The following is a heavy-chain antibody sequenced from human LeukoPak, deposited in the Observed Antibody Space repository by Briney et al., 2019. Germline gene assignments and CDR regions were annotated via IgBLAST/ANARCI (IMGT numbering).Heavy chain of an antibody. J-gene: IGHJ3*02. Sequence: GGSLRLSCAASGFTFSSYWMHWVRQAPGKGLVWVSRINSDGSSTSYADSVKGRFTISRDNAKNTLYLQMNSLRAEDTAVYYCAREGALQENFWSGYYPIDAFDIWGQGTMVTVSS. CDR2: INSDGSST. CDR1: GFTFSSYW. CDR3: AREGALQENFWSGYYPIDAFDI. D-gene: IGHD3-3*01. V-gene: IGHV3-74*01.